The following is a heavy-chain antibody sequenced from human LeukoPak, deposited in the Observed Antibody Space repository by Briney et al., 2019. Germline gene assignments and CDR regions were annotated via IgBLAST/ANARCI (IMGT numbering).Heavy chain of an antibody. CDR3: ARGIGPVAVTFDY. V-gene: IGHV1-3*01. J-gene: IGHJ4*02. Sequence: ASVKVSCKASGYTFTGHYIHWVRQAPGQGLEWMGWINAGNGDTNYSLKFQGRVTITRDTSASTAYMELSSLRSEDTAVYYCARGIGPVAVTFDYWGQGTLVTVSS. D-gene: IGHD6-19*01. CDR2: INAGNGDT. CDR1: GYTFTGHY.